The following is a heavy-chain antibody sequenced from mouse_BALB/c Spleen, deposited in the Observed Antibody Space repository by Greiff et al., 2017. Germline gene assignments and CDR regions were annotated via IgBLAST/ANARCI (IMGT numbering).Heavy chain of an antibody. CDR3: ARSWDTYAMDY. CDR1: GYTFTNYW. Sequence: QVQLQQSGAELVRPGTSVKISCKASGYTFTNYWLGWVKQRPGHGLEWIGDIYPGGGYTNYNEKFKGKATLTADTSSSTAYMQLSSLTSEDSAVYFCARSWDTYAMDYWGQGTSVTVSS. D-gene: IGHD4-1*01. V-gene: IGHV1-63*02. CDR2: IYPGGGYT. J-gene: IGHJ4*01.